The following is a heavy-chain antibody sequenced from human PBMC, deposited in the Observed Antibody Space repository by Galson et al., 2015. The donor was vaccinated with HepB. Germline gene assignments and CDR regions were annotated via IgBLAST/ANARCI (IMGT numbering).Heavy chain of an antibody. CDR2: IRYDGSNK. V-gene: IGHV3-30*02. CDR1: GFTFSSYG. D-gene: IGHD2-21*02. Sequence: SLRLSCAASGFTFSSYGMHWVRQAPGKGLEWVAFIRYDGSNKYHADSVKGRFTISRDNSKNTLYLQMNSLRAEDTAVYYCAREGGYCGGDCSHRQSGSGLDYWGQGTLVTVSS. J-gene: IGHJ4*02. CDR3: AREGGYCGGDCSHRQSGSGLDY.